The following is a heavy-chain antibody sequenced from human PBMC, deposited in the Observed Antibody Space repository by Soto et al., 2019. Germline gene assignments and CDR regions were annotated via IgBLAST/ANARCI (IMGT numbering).Heavy chain of an antibody. J-gene: IGHJ6*02. D-gene: IGHD6-6*01. V-gene: IGHV3-30*18. CDR2: ISYDGSNK. CDR1: GFTFSSYG. Sequence: GGSLRLSCAASGFTFSSYGMHWVRQAPGKGLEWVAVISYDGSNKYYADSVKGRFTISRDNSKNTLYLQMNSLRAEDTAVYYCAKARIAARPAYYGMDVWGQGTTVTVSS. CDR3: AKARIAARPAYYGMDV.